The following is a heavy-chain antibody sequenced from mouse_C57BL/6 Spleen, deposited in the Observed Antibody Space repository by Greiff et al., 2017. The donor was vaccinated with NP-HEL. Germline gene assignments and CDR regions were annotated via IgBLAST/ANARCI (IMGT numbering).Heavy chain of an antibody. J-gene: IGHJ2*01. V-gene: IGHV3-6*01. CDR1: GYSITSGYY. CDR2: ISYDGSN. D-gene: IGHD4-1*01. CDR3: ARERNWVFDY. Sequence: DVKLQESGPGLVKPSQSLSLTCSVTGYSITSGYYWNWIRQFPGNKLEWMGYISYDGSNNYNPSLKNRISITRDTSKNQFFLKLNSVTTEDTATYYCARERNWVFDYWGQGTTLTVSS.